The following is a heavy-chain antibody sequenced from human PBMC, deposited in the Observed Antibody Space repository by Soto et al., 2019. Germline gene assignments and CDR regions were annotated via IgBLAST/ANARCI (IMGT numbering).Heavy chain of an antibody. CDR3: AKDKGVFNWATSYFDY. V-gene: IGHV3-30*18. CDR1: GFNFSNYA. Sequence: GGSLRLSCAASGFNFSNYAMHWVRQAPGKGLEWVALTSYDGNNEYYTDSVKGRFTISSDNSKNTLFLQMNSPRPEDTAVYYCAKDKGVFNWATSYFDYWGQGALVTVSS. D-gene: IGHD1-1*01. J-gene: IGHJ4*02. CDR2: TSYDGNNE.